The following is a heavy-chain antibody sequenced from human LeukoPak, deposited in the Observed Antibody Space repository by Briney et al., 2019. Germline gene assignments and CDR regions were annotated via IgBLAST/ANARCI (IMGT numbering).Heavy chain of an antibody. Sequence: SETLSLTCTVSGGSISSSSYYWGWIRQPPGQGLEWIGSIYYSGSTYYNPSLKSRVTISVDTSKNQFSLKLSSVTAADTAVYYCARLSPIAARFAYYYYYYYYMDVWGKGTTVTVSS. CDR2: IYYSGST. V-gene: IGHV4-39*01. CDR3: ARLSPIAARFAYYYYYYYYMDV. D-gene: IGHD6-6*01. J-gene: IGHJ6*03. CDR1: GGSISSSSYY.